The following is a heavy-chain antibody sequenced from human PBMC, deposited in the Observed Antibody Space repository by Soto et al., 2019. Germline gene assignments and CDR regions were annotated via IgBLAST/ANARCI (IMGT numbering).Heavy chain of an antibody. CDR3: ARQRLGYYGMDV. V-gene: IGHV4-31*03. CDR2: IYYSGST. D-gene: IGHD6-19*01. J-gene: IGHJ6*01. Sequence: QVQLQESGPGLVKPSQTLSLTCTVSGGSISSGGYYWSWIRQHPGKGLEWIGYIYYSGSTYYNPSLKRRVTISVDTSKTQFSQKLSSVTAADTAVYYCARQRLGYYGMDVWGQGTTVTVSS. CDR1: GGSISSGGYY.